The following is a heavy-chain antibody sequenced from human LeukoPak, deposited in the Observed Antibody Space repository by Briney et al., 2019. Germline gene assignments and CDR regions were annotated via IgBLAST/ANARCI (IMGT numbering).Heavy chain of an antibody. CDR1: GGTFSSYA. Sequence: SVKVSCKASGGTFSSYAISWVRQAPGQGLEWMGGIIPIFGTANYAQKFQGRVTITADESTSTAYMELSSLRSEDTAVYYCAREREVYGSGSYYSLYDYWGQGTLVTVSS. J-gene: IGHJ4*02. V-gene: IGHV1-69*13. CDR3: AREREVYGSGSYYSLYDY. D-gene: IGHD3-10*01. CDR2: IIPIFGTA.